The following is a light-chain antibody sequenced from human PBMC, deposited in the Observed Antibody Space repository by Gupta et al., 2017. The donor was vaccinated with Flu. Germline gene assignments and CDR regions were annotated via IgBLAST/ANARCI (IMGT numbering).Light chain of an antibody. CDR2: ATD. CDR3: GRWEYILGNARV. J-gene: IGLJ3*02. Sequence: HSLLAQPPPMSSAPRQQPTISCARSSPNIGRNHVSWYQHPPGTAATRLTFATDKRPSGMPDGFSGAKSGTSGTLHITGLHTGDEADYYCGRWEYILGNARVFGGGTKLT. V-gene: IGLV1-51*02. CDR1: SPNIGRNH.